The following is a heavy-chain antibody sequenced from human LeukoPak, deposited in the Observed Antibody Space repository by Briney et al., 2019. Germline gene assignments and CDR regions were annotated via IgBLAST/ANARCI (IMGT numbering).Heavy chain of an antibody. J-gene: IGHJ4*02. V-gene: IGHV4-31*03. CDR3: ARYCSSTSCPFDY. Sequence: PSQTLSLTCTVSGDSVISGTSFWGWIRQHTGKGLEWVGYIHHSGHTYDNPSLQSRVIISMDKSKNQFSLKLNSVTAADTAVYYCARYCSSTSCPFDYWGQGALVTVSS. CDR2: IHHSGHT. D-gene: IGHD2-2*01. CDR1: GDSVISGTSF.